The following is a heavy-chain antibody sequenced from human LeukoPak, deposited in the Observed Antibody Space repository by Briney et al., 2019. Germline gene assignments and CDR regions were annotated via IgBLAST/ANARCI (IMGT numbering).Heavy chain of an antibody. CDR3: ARVPGPYTTSRYDY. Sequence: ASVTVSCKSSGYTFTDYYRHWVRQAPGQGPEWMGRIDPKSGGTNYAQKYQVRVAMTRDTSISTVYMELSGLRSDDTAVYYCARVPGPYTTSRYDYWGQGTLVTVSS. V-gene: IGHV1-2*02. CDR2: IDPKSGGT. D-gene: IGHD2-2*01. J-gene: IGHJ4*02. CDR1: GYTFTDYY.